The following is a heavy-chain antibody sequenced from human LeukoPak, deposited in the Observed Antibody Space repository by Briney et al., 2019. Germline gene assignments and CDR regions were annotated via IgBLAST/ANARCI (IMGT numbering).Heavy chain of an antibody. Sequence: ASVKVSFKTSVYTFTFSYLHWVRQVPGQGLEWMGWTNPSTGGTKSAQQFEGRVTMTRDTANTTGYLELRSLRLDDTATYYCARGGAFCSITTCHEFDHWGQGTLVIVSS. CDR2: TNPSTGGT. CDR3: ARGGAFCSITTCHEFDH. CDR1: VYTFTFSY. J-gene: IGHJ4*02. V-gene: IGHV1-2*02. D-gene: IGHD2-2*01.